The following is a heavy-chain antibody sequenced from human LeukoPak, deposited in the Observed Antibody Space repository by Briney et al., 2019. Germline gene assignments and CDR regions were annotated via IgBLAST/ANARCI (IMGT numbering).Heavy chain of an antibody. J-gene: IGHJ3*02. CDR1: GGSFSGYY. D-gene: IGHD3-3*01. CDR3: VSYYNFWSNAFGI. Sequence: KPSETLSLTCAVYGGSFSGYYWSWIRQPPGKGLEGIGEINHSGSTNYNPSLKSRVTISVDTSKNQFSLKLTSVTVADTALYYCVSYYNFWSNAFGIWGQGTMVTVSS. CDR2: INHSGST. V-gene: IGHV4-34*01.